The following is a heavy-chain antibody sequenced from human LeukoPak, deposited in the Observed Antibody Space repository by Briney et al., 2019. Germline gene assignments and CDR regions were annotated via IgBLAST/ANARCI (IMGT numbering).Heavy chain of an antibody. J-gene: IGHJ4*02. CDR3: ALITMVRGVTGFDY. Sequence: SESLSLTCAVYGGSFSGYYWSWIRQPPGKGLEWIGEINHSGSTNYNPSLKSRVTISVDTSKNQFSLKLSSVTAADTAVYYYALITMVRGVTGFDYWGQGTLVTVSS. CDR1: GGSFSGYY. D-gene: IGHD3-10*01. CDR2: INHSGST. V-gene: IGHV4-34*01.